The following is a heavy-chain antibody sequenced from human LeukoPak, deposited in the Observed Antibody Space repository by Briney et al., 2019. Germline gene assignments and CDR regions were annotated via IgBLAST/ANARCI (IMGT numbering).Heavy chain of an antibody. Sequence: PWASVKVSCKASGGTFSSYAISWVRQAPGQGLEWMGGIIPIFGTANYAQKFQGRVTITTDESTSTAYMELSSLRSEDTAVYYCAWGDAYYYDSSGYWGYWGQGTLVTVSS. CDR1: GGTFSSYA. J-gene: IGHJ4*02. CDR2: IIPIFGTA. V-gene: IGHV1-69*05. D-gene: IGHD3-22*01. CDR3: AWGDAYYYDSSGYWGY.